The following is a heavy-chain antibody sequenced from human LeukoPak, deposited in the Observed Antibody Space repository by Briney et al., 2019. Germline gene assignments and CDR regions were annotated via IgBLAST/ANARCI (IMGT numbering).Heavy chain of an antibody. CDR1: GFPVNAVTTKY. Sequence: GGSLTLSCAASGFPVNAVTTKYLTWFRQAPGKGLECDSVSYSDDSTVYANSVKGMLTITRDNAKTTLFLQMNSLRDEDTGVYYCARGAWEVWGQGATVTVSS. J-gene: IGHJ6*02. CDR2: SYSDDST. CDR3: ARGAWEV. V-gene: IGHV3-66*01.